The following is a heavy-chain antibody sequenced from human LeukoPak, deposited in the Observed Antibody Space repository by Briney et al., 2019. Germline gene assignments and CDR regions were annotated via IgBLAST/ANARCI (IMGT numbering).Heavy chain of an antibody. J-gene: IGHJ4*02. CDR2: IRYDGSNK. CDR3: AKERNYYDTSGYYDY. D-gene: IGHD3-22*01. V-gene: IGHV3-30*02. CDR1: GFTFSSYG. Sequence: GGSLRLSCAASGFTFSSYGMHWVRQAPGKGLEWVAFIRYDGSNKYYADSVKGRFTISRDNSKNTLYLQMNSLRAEDTAVYYCAKERNYYDTSGYYDYWGQGTLVTASS.